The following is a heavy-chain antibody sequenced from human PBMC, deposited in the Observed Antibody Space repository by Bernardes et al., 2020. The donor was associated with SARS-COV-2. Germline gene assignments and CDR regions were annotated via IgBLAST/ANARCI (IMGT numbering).Heavy chain of an antibody. CDR3: TRHGGRHFDF. D-gene: IGHD2-15*01. V-gene: IGHV4-34*01. Sequence: SETLSLTSAVYGGSFSGYWSWIRQPPGKGLEWIGEINHSGGTKYNPSLKSRVSISVDTSKNQFSLRLNSVTAADTAVYYCTRHGGRHFDFWDQGTLVTVSS. J-gene: IGHJ4*02. CDR1: GGSFSGY. CDR2: INHSGGT.